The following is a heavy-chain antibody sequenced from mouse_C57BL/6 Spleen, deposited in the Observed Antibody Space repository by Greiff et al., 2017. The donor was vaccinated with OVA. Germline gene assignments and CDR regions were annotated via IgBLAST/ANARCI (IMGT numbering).Heavy chain of an antibody. CDR2: IHPNSGST. J-gene: IGHJ4*01. V-gene: IGHV1-64*01. D-gene: IGHD2-5*01. Sequence: QVQLQHPGAELVKPGASVKLSCKASGYTFTSYWMHWVKQRPGQGLEWIGMIHPNSGSTNYNEKFKSKATLTVDKSSSTAYMQLSSLTSEDSAVYYCASPIVTTHYYAMDYWGQGTSVTVSS. CDR1: GYTFTSYW. CDR3: ASPIVTTHYYAMDY.